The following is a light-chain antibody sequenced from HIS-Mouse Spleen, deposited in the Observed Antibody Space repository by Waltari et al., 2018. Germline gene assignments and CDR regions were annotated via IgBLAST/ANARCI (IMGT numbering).Light chain of an antibody. Sequence: EIVLTQSPATLSLSPGERATLSCRASQIVISYLAWYQQKPGQAPRLLIYDASNRATGIPARFSGSGSGTDFTLTISSLEPEDFAVYYCQQRSNWLTFGGGTKVEIK. V-gene: IGKV3-11*01. CDR2: DAS. CDR1: QIVISY. CDR3: QQRSNWLT. J-gene: IGKJ4*01.